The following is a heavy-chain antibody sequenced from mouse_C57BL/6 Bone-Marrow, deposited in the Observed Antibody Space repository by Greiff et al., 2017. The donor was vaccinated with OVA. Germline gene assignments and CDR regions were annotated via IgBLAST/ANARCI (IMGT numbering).Heavy chain of an antibody. CDR2: ISSGSSTI. Sequence: EVMLVESGGGLVKPGGSLKLSCAASGFTFSDYGMHWVRQAPEKGLEWVAYISSGSSTIYYADTVKGRFTISRDNAKNTLFLQMTSLRSEDTAMYYCARWDYGSSYGDYYAMDYWGQGTSVTVSS. CDR1: GFTFSDYG. D-gene: IGHD1-1*01. CDR3: ARWDYGSSYGDYYAMDY. J-gene: IGHJ4*01. V-gene: IGHV5-17*01.